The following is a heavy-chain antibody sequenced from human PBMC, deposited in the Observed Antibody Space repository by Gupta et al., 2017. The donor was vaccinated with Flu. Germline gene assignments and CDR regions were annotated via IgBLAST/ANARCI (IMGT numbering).Heavy chain of an antibody. Sequence: IGKPTGKGLEGVGSVDYGGSPHYNPSLESRMVMSIDTSRSRFSLSRGSVTAADTAVYYCARRRNVVSPAQFDYWGQGILVTVSS. D-gene: IGHD2-2*01. J-gene: IGHJ4*02. CDR3: ARRRNVVSPAQFDY. CDR2: VDYGGSP. V-gene: IGHV4-39*01.